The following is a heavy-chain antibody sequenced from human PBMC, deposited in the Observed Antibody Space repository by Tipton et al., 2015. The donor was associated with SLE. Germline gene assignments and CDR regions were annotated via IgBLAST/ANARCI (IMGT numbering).Heavy chain of an antibody. D-gene: IGHD4-11*01. V-gene: IGHV4-34*09. J-gene: IGHJ2*01. Sequence: TLSLTCAVYGGSFSGYYWSWIRQPPGKGLEWIGEINHSGSTNYNPSLKSRVTISVDTSKNQFSLKLSSVTAADTAVYYCASDSTVTTRWYFDLWGRGTLVTVSS. CDR3: ASDSTVTTRWYFDL. CDR2: INHSGST. CDR1: GGSFSGYY.